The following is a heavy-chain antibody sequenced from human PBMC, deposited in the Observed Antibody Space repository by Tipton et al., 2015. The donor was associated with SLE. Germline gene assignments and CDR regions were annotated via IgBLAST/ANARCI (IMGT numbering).Heavy chain of an antibody. CDR2: INYSGSP. J-gene: IGHJ2*01. CDR1: GGSISRSTHY. D-gene: IGHD5-24*01. V-gene: IGHV4-39*01. Sequence: TLSLTCTVSGGSISRSTHYWGWLRQPPGKGLEWIGSINYSGSPYYNTSLKSRVTISVDTSKNQFSLKLSSVTAADTAVFYCARHWGKDGYNYWYFDLWGRGTLVTVSS. CDR3: ARHWGKDGYNYWYFDL.